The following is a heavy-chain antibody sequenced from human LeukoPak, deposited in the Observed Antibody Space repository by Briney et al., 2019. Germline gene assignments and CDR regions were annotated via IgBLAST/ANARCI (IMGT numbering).Heavy chain of an antibody. J-gene: IGHJ4*02. D-gene: IGHD2-2*01. CDR2: IYHSGST. CDR1: GYSISSGYY. V-gene: IGHV4-38-2*02. Sequence: SETLSLTCTLSGYSISSGYYWGWIRQPPGKGLEWIGSIYHSGSTYYNPSLKSRVTISVDTSKNQFSLKLSSVTAADTAVYYCARGHIGYCSSTSCYFFDYWGQGSLVTVSS. CDR3: ARGHIGYCSSTSCYFFDY.